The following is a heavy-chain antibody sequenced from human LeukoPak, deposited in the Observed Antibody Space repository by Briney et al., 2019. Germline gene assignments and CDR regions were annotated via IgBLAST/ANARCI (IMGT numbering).Heavy chain of an antibody. CDR3: ATGVSGSYYSLFDY. J-gene: IGHJ4*02. CDR2: IIPIFGTA. Sequence: SVKVSCKASGGTFSSYAISWVRQAPGQGLEWMGGIIPIFGTANYAQKFQGRVTMTEDTSTDTAYMELSSLRSEDTAVYYCATGVSGSYYSLFDYWGQGTLVTVSS. V-gene: IGHV1-69*06. CDR1: GGTFSSYA. D-gene: IGHD1-26*01.